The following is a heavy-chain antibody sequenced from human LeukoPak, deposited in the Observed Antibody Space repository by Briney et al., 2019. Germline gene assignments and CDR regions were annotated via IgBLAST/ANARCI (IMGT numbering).Heavy chain of an antibody. D-gene: IGHD1-1*01. J-gene: IGHJ4*02. CDR3: SREWGNGNDLRPDS. CDR1: GFTFREFA. V-gene: IGHV3-49*03. CDR2: IRSSIYGGTP. Sequence: PGRSLRLSCTSSGFTFREFAVSWFRQAPGKGLEWIGFIRSSIYGGTPKAAASVKGRFIFLRDDSKGVAYLRMNSLKTDDTAVYYCSREWGNGNDLRPDSWGQGTLVTVSS.